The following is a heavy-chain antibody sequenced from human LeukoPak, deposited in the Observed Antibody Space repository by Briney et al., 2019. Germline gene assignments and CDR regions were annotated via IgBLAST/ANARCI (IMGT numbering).Heavy chain of an antibody. Sequence: ASVKVSCKASGYTFIGYYMHWVRQAPGQGLEWMGWINPNSGGTNYAQKFQGRVTMTRDTSISTAYMELSRLRSDDTAVYYCASHKDIVVVPAAMGFDYWGQGTLVTVSS. V-gene: IGHV1-2*02. J-gene: IGHJ4*02. CDR2: INPNSGGT. D-gene: IGHD2-2*01. CDR1: GYTFIGYY. CDR3: ASHKDIVVVPAAMGFDY.